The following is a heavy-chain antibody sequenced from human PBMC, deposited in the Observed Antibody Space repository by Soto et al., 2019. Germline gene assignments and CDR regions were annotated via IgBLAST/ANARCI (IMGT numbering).Heavy chain of an antibody. CDR1: GFTLSSCG. Sequence: GGSLRLSCAASGFTLSSCGMSWVGRAPGGGLEWGLWISSGGDTIYYADSVKGRFTISRDNAKNSLVLQMNSLRDEDTAVYYCARCSGNSCYSYGVDVWGQGTTVTVSS. CDR2: ISSGGDTI. CDR3: ARCSGNSCYSYGVDV. V-gene: IGHV3-48*02. D-gene: IGHD2-15*01. J-gene: IGHJ6*02.